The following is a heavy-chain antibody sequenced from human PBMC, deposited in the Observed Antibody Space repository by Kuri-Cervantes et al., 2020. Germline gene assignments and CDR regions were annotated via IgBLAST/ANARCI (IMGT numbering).Heavy chain of an antibody. J-gene: IGHJ4*02. D-gene: IGHD3-3*01. Sequence: GESLKISCAASGFTFSSYEMNWVRQAPGKGLEWVSYISSSGSTIYYADSVKGRFTISRDNAKNSLYLQMNSLRAEDTAVYYCARDRPPYYDFWSGYSPFDYWGQGTLVTVSS. CDR2: ISSSGSTI. CDR1: GFTFSSYE. V-gene: IGHV3-48*03. CDR3: ARDRPPYYDFWSGYSPFDY.